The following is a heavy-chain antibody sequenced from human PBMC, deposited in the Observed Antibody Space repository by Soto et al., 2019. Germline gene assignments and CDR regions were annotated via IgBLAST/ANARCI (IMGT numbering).Heavy chain of an antibody. D-gene: IGHD1-7*01. CDR3: AHVYWAASGTRYYFDY. V-gene: IGHV2-5*02. Sequence: SGPTLVNPTQTLTLTCTFSGFSFSTDGMGVGWIRQPPGKALEWLALIYWDDDKRFSPSLKSRLTITKDGSRNQVVLTLTNMDPADTGTYYCAHVYWAASGTRYYFDYWGQGTLVTVSS. J-gene: IGHJ4*02. CDR2: IYWDDDK. CDR1: GFSFSTDGMG.